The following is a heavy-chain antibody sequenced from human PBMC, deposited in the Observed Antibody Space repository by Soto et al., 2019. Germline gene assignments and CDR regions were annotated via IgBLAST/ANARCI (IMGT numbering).Heavy chain of an antibody. CDR2: ITWNGGTI. J-gene: IGHJ4*02. CDR3: ARESEDLTSNFDY. CDR1: GFAFDDYV. V-gene: IGHV3-9*01. Sequence: GGSLRLSCAASGFAFDDYVMHWVRQPPGRGLEWVSGITWNGGTIRYVDSVKGRFTISRDNAKNSLYLEMNSLRAEDTAVYYCARESEDLTSNFDYWGQGTLVTVSS.